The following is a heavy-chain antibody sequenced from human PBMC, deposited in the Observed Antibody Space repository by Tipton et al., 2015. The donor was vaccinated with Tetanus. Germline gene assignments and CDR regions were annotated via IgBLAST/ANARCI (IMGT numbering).Heavy chain of an antibody. CDR3: ARGSASRLLYSQQYYFDY. V-gene: IGHV4-59*01. Sequence: TLSLTCTVSGGSISSYYWSWIRQPPGKGLEWIGYIYYSGSTNYNPSLKSRVTISVDTFKNQFSLKLSSVTAADTAVYYCARGSASRLLYSQQYYFDYWGQGTLVTVSS. CDR1: GGSISSYY. CDR2: IYYSGST. J-gene: IGHJ4*02. D-gene: IGHD2/OR15-2a*01.